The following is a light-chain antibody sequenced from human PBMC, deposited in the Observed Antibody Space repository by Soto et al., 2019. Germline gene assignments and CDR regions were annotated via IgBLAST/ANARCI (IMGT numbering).Light chain of an antibody. CDR2: GAS. Sequence: EIQMTQSPDTLSVSAGDRATLSCRASQGVSSDLAWYQQKAGQAPKLLIYGASSMAAETPARFSGSGSETEFTLAISSLQSEDFAAYYCQQYSKWPLTFGEGTKVDIK. V-gene: IGKV3-15*01. CDR3: QQYSKWPLT. CDR1: QGVSSD. J-gene: IGKJ4*01.